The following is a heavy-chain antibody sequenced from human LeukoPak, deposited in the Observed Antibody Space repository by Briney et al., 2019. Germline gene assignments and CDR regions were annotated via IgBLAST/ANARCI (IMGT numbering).Heavy chain of an antibody. D-gene: IGHD6-19*01. CDR2: ISSSSSYI. V-gene: IGHV3-21*01. CDR1: GFTFSSYS. CDR3: ARDLLYSSGWYLPNWFDP. J-gene: IGHJ5*02. Sequence: GGSLSLSCAASGFTFSSYSLNWVRQAPGKGLEWVSSISSSSSYIYYSDSAKGRFTISRDNAKNSLYLQMNSLRAEDTAVYYCARDLLYSSGWYLPNWFDPWGQGTLVTVSS.